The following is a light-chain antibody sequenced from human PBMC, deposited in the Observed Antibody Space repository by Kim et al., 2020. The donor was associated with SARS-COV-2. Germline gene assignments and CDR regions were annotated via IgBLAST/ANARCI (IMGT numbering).Light chain of an antibody. CDR3: QQYHGSPWT. V-gene: IGKV3-20*01. Sequence: EIVLTQSPGTLSFSPGGRATLSCRASQSVSSNYLAWYQHKPGQAPRLLVYGASNRATGIPDRFSGSGSGTDFTLTIGRLEPEDFAIYYCQQYHGSPWTFGQGTKVDIK. CDR2: GAS. CDR1: QSVSSNY. J-gene: IGKJ1*01.